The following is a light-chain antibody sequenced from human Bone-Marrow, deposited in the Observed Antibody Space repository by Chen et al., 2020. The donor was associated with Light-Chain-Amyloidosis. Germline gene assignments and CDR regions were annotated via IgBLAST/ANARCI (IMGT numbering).Light chain of an antibody. CDR2: DNH. CDR1: ISNIGKNY. CDR3: GAWDITLSARV. V-gene: IGLV1-51*01. Sequence: QSVLTQPPSVSAAPGQSVTISCSGDISNIGKNYVSWYQQYQGTAPKLLIFDNHQRPSGIPDRFSGSKSGTSATLIISGLQTRDEADYYCGAWDITLSARVFGGGTKLTVL. J-gene: IGLJ3*02.